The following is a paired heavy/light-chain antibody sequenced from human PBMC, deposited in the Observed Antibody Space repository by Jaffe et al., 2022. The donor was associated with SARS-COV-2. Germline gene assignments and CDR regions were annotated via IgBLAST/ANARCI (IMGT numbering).Light chain of an antibody. J-gene: IGKJ3*01. V-gene: IGKV3-20*01. CDR2: AGS. Sequence: EIVLTQSPDTLSLSPGERVTLSCRASQKIANNYLAWYQQKPGQAPSLLIYAGSSRATGIPDRFSGSGSATDFSLTINALEPEDFAMYYCQQYGNSPFTFGPGTKVEIK. CDR1: QKIANNY. CDR3: QQYGNSPFT.
Heavy chain of an antibody. CDR3: ARGGSGNIYYYYLDV. J-gene: IGHJ6*03. CDR1: GGTFGNFA. V-gene: IGHV1-69*06. Sequence: QLQLVQSGAEVKKPGSSVTVSCKFSGGTFGNFAVSWVRHAPGQGLEWMGGIIPLFDRATYAQRFQGRVTIIADKSTNTAYLEMNSLQFEDSAVYFCARGGSGNIYYYYLDVWGKGTTVTVSS. D-gene: IGHD3-10*01. CDR2: IIPLFDRA.